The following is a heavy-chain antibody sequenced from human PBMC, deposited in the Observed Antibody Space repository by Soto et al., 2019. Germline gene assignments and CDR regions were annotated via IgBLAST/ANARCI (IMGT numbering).Heavy chain of an antibody. CDR3: AFAYCGGDCPKAGDSDAFDI. D-gene: IGHD2-21*02. CDR2: ISAYNGNT. CDR1: GYTFTSYG. J-gene: IGHJ3*02. V-gene: IGHV1-18*04. Sequence: ASVKVSCKASGYTFTSYGISWVRQAPGQGLEWMGWISAYNGNTNYAQKLQGTVTMTTDTSTSTAYMEMRSLRSDDTAVYYCAFAYCGGDCPKAGDSDAFDIWG.